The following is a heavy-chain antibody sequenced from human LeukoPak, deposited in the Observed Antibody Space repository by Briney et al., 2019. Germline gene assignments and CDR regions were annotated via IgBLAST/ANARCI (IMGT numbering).Heavy chain of an antibody. J-gene: IGHJ6*02. Sequence: GGSLRLSCAASGFTVSSNYMSWVRQAPGKGLEWVSDIYSGGSTYYADSVKGRFTISRDNSKNTLYLQMNSLRAEDTAVYYCARDNVKDGYNYYYYYGMDVWGQGTTVTVSS. CDR3: ARDNVKDGYNYYYYYGMDV. CDR2: IYSGGST. V-gene: IGHV3-66*01. CDR1: GFTVSSNY. D-gene: IGHD5-24*01.